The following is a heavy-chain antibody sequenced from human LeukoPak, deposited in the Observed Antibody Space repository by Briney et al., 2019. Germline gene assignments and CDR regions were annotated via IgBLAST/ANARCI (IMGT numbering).Heavy chain of an antibody. CDR3: AKDAEGYYYDSSGSVDY. J-gene: IGHJ4*02. CDR1: GFTFSSYA. CDR2: ISGSGGST. D-gene: IGHD3-22*01. Sequence: PGESLRLSCAASGFTFSSYAMSWVRQAPGKGLEWVSAISGSGGSTYYADSVKGRFTISRDNSKNTLYLQINSLRTEDTAVYYCAKDAEGYYYDSSGSVDYWGQGTLVTVSS. V-gene: IGHV3-23*01.